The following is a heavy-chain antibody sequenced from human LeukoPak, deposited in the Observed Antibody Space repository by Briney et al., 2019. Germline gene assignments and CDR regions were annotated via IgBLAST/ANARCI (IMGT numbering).Heavy chain of an antibody. CDR2: INTNTGNP. CDR3: ARQGGVAAAGPLGDWFDP. D-gene: IGHD6-13*01. J-gene: IGHJ5*02. V-gene: IGHV7-4-1*02. CDR1: GYAFTSYA. Sequence: GASVNVSCTASGYAFTSYAMNWVRQAPGQGLEWMGWINTNTGNPTYAQGFTGRFVFSLDTSVSTAYLQISSLKAEDTAVYYCARQGGVAAAGPLGDWFDPWGQGTLVTVSS.